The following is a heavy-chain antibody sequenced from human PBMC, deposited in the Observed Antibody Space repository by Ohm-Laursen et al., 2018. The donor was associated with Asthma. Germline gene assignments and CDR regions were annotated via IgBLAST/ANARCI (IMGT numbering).Heavy chain of an antibody. J-gene: IGHJ4*02. CDR2: ISSSSSYI. D-gene: IGHD3-3*01. CDR1: GFTFSSYS. Sequence: SLRLSCTATGFTFSSYSMNWVRQAPGKGLEWVSSISSSSSYIYYADSVKGRFTISRDNAKNSLYLQMNSLRAEDTAVYYCARGGSEEYYDFWSGYYFDYWGQGTLVTVSS. V-gene: IGHV3-21*01. CDR3: ARGGSEEYYDFWSGYYFDY.